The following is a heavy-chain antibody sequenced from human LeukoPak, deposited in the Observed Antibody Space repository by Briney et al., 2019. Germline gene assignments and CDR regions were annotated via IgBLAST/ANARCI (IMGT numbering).Heavy chain of an antibody. CDR2: ISAYNGNT. CDR1: GYTFTSYG. CDR3: ARDRRYFDWLLKTYYYYGMDV. Sequence: ASVKVSCKASGYTFTSYGISWVRQAPGRGLEWMGWISAYNGNTNYAQKLQGRVTMTTDTSTSTAYMELRSLRSDDTAVYHCARDRRYFDWLLKTYYYYGMDVWGKGTTVTVSS. D-gene: IGHD3-9*01. V-gene: IGHV1-18*04. J-gene: IGHJ6*04.